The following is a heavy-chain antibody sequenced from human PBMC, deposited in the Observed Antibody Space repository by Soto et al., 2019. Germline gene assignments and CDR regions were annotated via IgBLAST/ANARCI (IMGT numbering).Heavy chain of an antibody. V-gene: IGHV3-23*01. CDR3: AKEHLYGDLIRDY. CDR1: GFTLSSYA. CDR2: ISGSGGST. J-gene: IGHJ4*02. Sequence: PVGSLRLSCAASGFTLSSYAMSWVRQAPGKGLEWVSAISGSGGSTYYADSVKGRPTISRDNSKNTLYLQMNSLRAEDTAVYYCAKEHLYGDLIRDYWGQGTLVTVSS. D-gene: IGHD4-17*01.